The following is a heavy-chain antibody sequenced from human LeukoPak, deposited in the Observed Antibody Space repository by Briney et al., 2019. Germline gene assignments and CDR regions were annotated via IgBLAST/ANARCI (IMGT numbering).Heavy chain of an antibody. CDR1: GGSISSGGYS. Sequence: SETLSLTCAVSGGSISSGGYSWSWIRQPPGKGLEWIGYIYHSGSTYYNPSLQSRVTISVDTSKNQFSLKLSSVTAADTAVYYCARSNYGSGSYHNSWGQGTLVTVSS. CDR2: IYHSGST. J-gene: IGHJ4*02. D-gene: IGHD3-10*01. V-gene: IGHV4-30-2*05. CDR3: ARSNYGSGSYHNS.